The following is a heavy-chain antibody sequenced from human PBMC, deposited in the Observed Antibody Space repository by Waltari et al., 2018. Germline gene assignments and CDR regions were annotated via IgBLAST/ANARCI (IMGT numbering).Heavy chain of an antibody. D-gene: IGHD6-13*01. CDR3: ASSSSWTTYHYYYMDV. CDR1: GGTFSSYA. V-gene: IGHV1-69*10. Sequence: QVQLVQSGAEVKKPGSAVKVSCKASGGTFSSYAISWVRQAPGQGLEWMGGIIPILGIANYAQKFQGRVTITADKSTSTAYMELSSLRSEDTAVYYCASSSSWTTYHYYYMDVWGKGTTVTVSS. CDR2: IIPILGIA. J-gene: IGHJ6*03.